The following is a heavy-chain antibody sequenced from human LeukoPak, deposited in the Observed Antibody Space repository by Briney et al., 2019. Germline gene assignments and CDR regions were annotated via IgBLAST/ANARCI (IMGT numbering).Heavy chain of an antibody. CDR1: GFTFSDYY. CDR3: AREDKATIYD. Sequence: GGSVRLSCAASGFTFSDYYMSWTRQAPGKGLEWVSYISSSSSYTNYADSVKGRFTISRDNAKNSLYLQMNSLRAEDTAVYYCAREDKATIYDWGQGTLVTVSS. J-gene: IGHJ4*02. CDR2: ISSSSSYT. D-gene: IGHD5-24*01. V-gene: IGHV3-11*05.